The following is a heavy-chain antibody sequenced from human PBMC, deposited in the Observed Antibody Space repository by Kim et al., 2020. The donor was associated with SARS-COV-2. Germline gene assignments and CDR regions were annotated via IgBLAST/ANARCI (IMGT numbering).Heavy chain of an antibody. CDR2: INHSGST. CDR1: GGSFSGYY. V-gene: IGHV4-34*01. CDR3: ARTHSSSWMFDY. J-gene: IGHJ4*02. D-gene: IGHD6-13*01. Sequence: SETLSLTCAVYGGSFSGYYWSWIRQPPGKGLEWIGEINHSGSTNYNPSLKSRVTISVDTSKNQFSLKLSSVTAADTAVYYCARTHSSSWMFDYWGQGTLVTVSS.